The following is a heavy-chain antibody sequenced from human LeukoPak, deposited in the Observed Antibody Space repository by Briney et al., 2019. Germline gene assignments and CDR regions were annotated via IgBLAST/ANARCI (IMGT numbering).Heavy chain of an antibody. Sequence: ASVKVSCKVSGYTLTELSMHWVRQAPGKGLEWMGGFDPEDGETIYAQKFQGRVTMTEDTSTDTAYMELSSLRSEDTAVYYCATLGSWRLLLGFIWWGQGTLVTVSS. CDR1: GYTLTELS. D-gene: IGHD3-22*01. V-gene: IGHV1-24*01. CDR2: FDPEDGET. J-gene: IGHJ4*02. CDR3: ATLGSWRLLLGFIW.